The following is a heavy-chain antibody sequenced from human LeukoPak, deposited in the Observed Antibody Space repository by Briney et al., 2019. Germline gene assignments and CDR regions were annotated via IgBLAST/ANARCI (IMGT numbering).Heavy chain of an antibody. CDR3: TRGPGDY. Sequence: GGSLRLSCAASGLTFSSYDMHGVRQTTGKGLEWVSAIGTAGDTYYPGSVKGRFTISRENAKNSLYLQMHSLRAGDTAVYYCTRGPGDYWGQGTLVTVSS. J-gene: IGHJ4*02. CDR2: IGTAGDT. V-gene: IGHV3-13*01. CDR1: GLTFSSYD.